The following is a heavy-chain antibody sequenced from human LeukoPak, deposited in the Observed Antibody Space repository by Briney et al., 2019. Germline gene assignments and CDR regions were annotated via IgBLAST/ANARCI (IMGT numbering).Heavy chain of an antibody. J-gene: IGHJ4*02. CDR2: INWNSDSI. CDR1: GFTFDDYA. D-gene: IGHD1-26*01. Sequence: GGSLRLSCAVSGFTFDDYAMHWVRQVPGKGLEWVSGINWNSDSIGYADSVKGRFTISRDNARNTLFLQMNSLRGEDTAVYYCVRSVSGRYGLFDCWGQGTLVTVSS. CDR3: VRSVSGRYGLFDC. V-gene: IGHV3-9*01.